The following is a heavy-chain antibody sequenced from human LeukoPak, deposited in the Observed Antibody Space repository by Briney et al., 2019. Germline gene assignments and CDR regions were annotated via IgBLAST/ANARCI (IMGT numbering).Heavy chain of an antibody. D-gene: IGHD6-19*01. CDR2: IKSKTDGGTT. V-gene: IGHV3-15*01. Sequence: GGSLRLSCAASGFTFSNAWMSWVRQAPGKGLEWVGRIKSKTDGGTTDYAAPVKGRITISRDDSKNTLYLQMNSLRAEDTAVYYCAKEQWQDYWGQGTLVTVSS. J-gene: IGHJ4*02. CDR3: AKEQWQDY. CDR1: GFTFSNAW.